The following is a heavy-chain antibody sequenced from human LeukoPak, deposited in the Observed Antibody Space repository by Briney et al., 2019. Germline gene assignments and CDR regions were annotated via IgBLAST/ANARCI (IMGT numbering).Heavy chain of an antibody. D-gene: IGHD2/OR15-2a*01. J-gene: IGHJ6*03. CDR3: ARSPFLSADYYYMDV. V-gene: IGHV7-4-1*02. Sequence: ASVKVSCKASGYTFTSYAMNWVRQAPGQGLEWMRWINTNTGNPTYAQGFTGRFVFSLDTSVSTAYLQISSLKAEDTAVYYCARSPFLSADYYYMDVWDKGTTVTVSS. CDR1: GYTFTSYA. CDR2: INTNTGNP.